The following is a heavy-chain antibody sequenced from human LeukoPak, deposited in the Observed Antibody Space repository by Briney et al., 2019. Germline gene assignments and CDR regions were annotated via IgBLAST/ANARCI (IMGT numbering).Heavy chain of an antibody. CDR3: AREGNLDFWSGYVYYYYYYYMDV. CDR2: IYGSGGST. Sequence: GGSLRLSCAASGFIFSNYAMSWVRQAPGKGLEWVSGIYGSGGSTYYADSVKGRFTISRDNFKNTLFLQMNSLRAEDTAVYYCAREGNLDFWSGYVYYYYYYYMDVWGKGTTVTVSS. V-gene: IGHV3-23*01. CDR1: GFIFSNYA. D-gene: IGHD3-3*01. J-gene: IGHJ6*03.